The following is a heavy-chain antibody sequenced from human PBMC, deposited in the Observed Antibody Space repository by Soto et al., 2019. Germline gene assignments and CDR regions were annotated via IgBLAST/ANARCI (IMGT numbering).Heavy chain of an antibody. CDR3: ARAVRVGDRGDWFAP. CDR1: GGSISSDSCF. V-gene: IGHV4-31*03. J-gene: IGHJ5*02. D-gene: IGHD2-21*02. Sequence: QVQLQESGPGLVKPTQSLSLTCTVSGGSISSDSCFWSWIRQHPGEGLEWIGHVHYSATTYYNPSRTSRVSISVVTSKNQFSLKLSSVTAADTAIYYCARAVRVGDRGDWFAPWGQGTLVTVSS. CDR2: VHYSATT.